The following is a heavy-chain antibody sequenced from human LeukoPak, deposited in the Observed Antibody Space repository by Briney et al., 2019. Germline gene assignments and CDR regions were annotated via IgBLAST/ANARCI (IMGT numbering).Heavy chain of an antibody. CDR2: ISAYNGNT. CDR3: ARDGELGIAAAGTSYMDV. V-gene: IGHV1-18*01. D-gene: IGHD6-13*01. Sequence: ASVKVSCKASGYTFTSYGISRVRQAPGQGLERMGWISAYNGNTNYAQKLQGRVTMTTDTSTSTAYMELRSLRSDDTAVYYCARDGELGIAAAGTSYMDVWGKGTTVTISS. J-gene: IGHJ6*03. CDR1: GYTFTSYG.